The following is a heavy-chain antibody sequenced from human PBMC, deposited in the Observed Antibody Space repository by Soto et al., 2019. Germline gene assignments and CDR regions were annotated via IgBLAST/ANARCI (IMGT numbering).Heavy chain of an antibody. D-gene: IGHD3-9*01. V-gene: IGHV1-46*01. CDR1: GYTFTSYD. Sequence: ASVKVSCKASGYTFTSYDMHWVRQAPGQGLEWMGIINPSGGSTSYAQKFQGRVTMTRDTSTSTVYMELSSLRSEDTAVYYCARARYYDIWTGYSGFDYWGQGTLVTVSS. J-gene: IGHJ4*02. CDR2: INPSGGST. CDR3: ARARYYDIWTGYSGFDY.